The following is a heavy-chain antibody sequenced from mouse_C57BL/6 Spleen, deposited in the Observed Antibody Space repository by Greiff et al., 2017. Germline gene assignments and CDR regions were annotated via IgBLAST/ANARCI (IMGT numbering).Heavy chain of an antibody. CDR3: ARDYTYGNCVAY. CDR1: GYTFTSYW. D-gene: IGHD2-1*01. Sequence: QVQLQQPGAELVKPGASVKLSCKASGYTFTSYWMHWVKQRPGRGLEWIGRIDPNSGGTKYNEKFKSKATLTVDKPSSTAYMRLSSLTSEDSAVYYCARDYTYGNCVAYWGQGTLVTVSA. V-gene: IGHV1-72*01. J-gene: IGHJ3*01. CDR2: IDPNSGGT.